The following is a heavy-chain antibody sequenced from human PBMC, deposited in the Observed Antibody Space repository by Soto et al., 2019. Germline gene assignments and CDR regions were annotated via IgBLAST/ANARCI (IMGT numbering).Heavy chain of an antibody. V-gene: IGHV4-59*01. CDR3: ARDRRSSWHIRQYNWFDP. D-gene: IGHD6-13*01. CDR1: GGSISSYY. Sequence: KTSETLSLTCTVSGGSISSYYWSWIRQPPGKGLEWIGYIYYSGSTNYNPSLKSRVTISVDTSKNQFSLKLSSVTAADTAVYYCARDRRSSWHIRQYNWFDPWGQGTLVTVAS. CDR2: IYYSGST. J-gene: IGHJ5*02.